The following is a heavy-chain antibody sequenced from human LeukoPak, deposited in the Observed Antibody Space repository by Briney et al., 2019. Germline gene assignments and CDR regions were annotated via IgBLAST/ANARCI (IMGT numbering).Heavy chain of an antibody. D-gene: IGHD3-22*01. CDR3: ARAKRSPPQYYYDSSGYYGPFDY. V-gene: IGHV4-34*01. CDR2: INHSGST. J-gene: IGHJ4*02. CDR1: GGSFSGYY. Sequence: PETLSLTCAVYGGSFSGYYWSWIRQPPGKGLEWIGEINHSGSTNYNPSLKSRVTISVDTSKNQFSLKLSSVTAADTAVYYCARAKRSPPQYYYDSSGYYGPFDYWGQGTLVTVSS.